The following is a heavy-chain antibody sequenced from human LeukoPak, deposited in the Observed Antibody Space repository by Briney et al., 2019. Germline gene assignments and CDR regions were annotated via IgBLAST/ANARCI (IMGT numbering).Heavy chain of an antibody. D-gene: IGHD5-18*01. Sequence: SETLSLTCTISGGSVSDYYWSWIRQSPGKGLEWIGYIYHTGSTSYSPSLKSRVTISVDTSKNQFSLKLSSVTAADTAVYYCARGFPPLYSYGYSFDYWGQGTLVTVSS. CDR3: ARGFPPLYSYGYSFDY. V-gene: IGHV4-59*02. CDR2: IYHTGST. CDR1: GGSVSDYY. J-gene: IGHJ4*02.